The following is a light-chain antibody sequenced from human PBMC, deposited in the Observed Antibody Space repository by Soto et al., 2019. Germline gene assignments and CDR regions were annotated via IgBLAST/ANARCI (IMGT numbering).Light chain of an antibody. CDR3: QVWDSSSDHPGV. CDR1: NIGSKS. V-gene: IGLV3-21*02. J-gene: IGLJ3*02. CDR2: DAS. Sequence: SYELTQPPSVSVAPGQTARITCGGNNIGSKSVHWYQQKSGQAPVLVVYDASDRPSGIPERFSGSNSGNTATLTISRVEAGDEADYYCQVWDSSSDHPGVFGGGTKLTVL.